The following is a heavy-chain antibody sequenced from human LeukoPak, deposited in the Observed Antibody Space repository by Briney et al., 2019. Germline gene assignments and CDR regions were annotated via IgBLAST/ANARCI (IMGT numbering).Heavy chain of an antibody. CDR3: ARHVYGEGMVV. V-gene: IGHV4-59*08. Sequence: SETLSLTCTVSGGSLIGYYWGWIRQPPGKGLECIGYIHSSEGTAHNASLKSRLTILLDTSKNQFSLTLSSVAAADTAVYYCARHVYGEGMVVWGKGTTVTVSS. CDR2: IHSSEGT. D-gene: IGHD4-17*01. J-gene: IGHJ6*04. CDR1: GGSLIGYY.